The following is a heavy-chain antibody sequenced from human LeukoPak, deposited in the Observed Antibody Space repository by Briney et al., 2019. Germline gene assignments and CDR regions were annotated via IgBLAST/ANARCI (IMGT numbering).Heavy chain of an antibody. CDR1: GFTFGSYS. Sequence: GGSLRLSCAASGFTFGSYSMIWVRQAPGKGLEWISYISGGSGTINYADSVKGRFTVSRDNAKNSLYLQMNSLRDEDTAVHSCARVRSGYYFDYWSQGTLVTVSS. CDR3: ARVRSGYYFDY. J-gene: IGHJ4*02. V-gene: IGHV3-48*02. CDR2: ISGGSGTI. D-gene: IGHD3-10*01.